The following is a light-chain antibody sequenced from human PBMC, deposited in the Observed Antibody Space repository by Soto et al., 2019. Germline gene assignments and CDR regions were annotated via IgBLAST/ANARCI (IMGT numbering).Light chain of an antibody. CDR2: DAS. V-gene: IGKV3-11*01. CDR1: QSVSSY. J-gene: IGKJ1*01. Sequence: EIVLTQSPATLSLSPGEGATLSCRASQSVSSYLAWYQQKPGQAPRLLIYDASNRATGIPARFSGSGSGTDFTLVISSLEPEDFAVYYCQQRSNWPVTFGLGTKVEV. CDR3: QQRSNWPVT.